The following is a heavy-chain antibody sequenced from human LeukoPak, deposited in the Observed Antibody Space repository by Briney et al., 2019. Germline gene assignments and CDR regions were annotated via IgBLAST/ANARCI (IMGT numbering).Heavy chain of an antibody. V-gene: IGHV1-18*01. CDR1: GYTFTSYG. Sequence: ASVKVSCKASGYTFTSYGISWVRQAPGQGLEWMGWISAYNGNTNYAQKLQGRVTMTTDTSTSTAYMELRSLRSDDTAVYYCARDSITIFGVVIIPQGDWFDPWGQGTLVTVSS. CDR3: ARDSITIFGVVIIPQGDWFDP. CDR2: ISAYNGNT. D-gene: IGHD3-3*01. J-gene: IGHJ5*02.